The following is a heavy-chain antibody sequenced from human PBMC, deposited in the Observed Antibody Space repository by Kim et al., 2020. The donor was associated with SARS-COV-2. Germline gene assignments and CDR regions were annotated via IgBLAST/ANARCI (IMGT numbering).Heavy chain of an antibody. V-gene: IGHV4-34*01. D-gene: IGHD1-1*01. J-gene: IGHJ5*02. Sequence: SLKSRVTISVVTSKNQFSLKLSSVTAADTAVYYCARGRSGTTGTRIWFDPWGQGTLVTVSS. CDR3: ARGRSGTTGTRIWFDP.